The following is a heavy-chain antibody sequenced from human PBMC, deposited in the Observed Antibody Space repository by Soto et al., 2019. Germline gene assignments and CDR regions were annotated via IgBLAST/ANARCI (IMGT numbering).Heavy chain of an antibody. V-gene: IGHV4-31*03. D-gene: IGHD6-25*01. J-gene: IGHJ4*02. Sequence: QVQLQESGPGLVKPSQTLSLTCTVSGGSISSDGYYWSWIRQHPGKGLEWIGYIYYSGSTYYNPSLKSRVTISVDTSKNQFSLKLSSVTAADTAVYYCARGRVAAAKYYFDYWGQGTLVTVSS. CDR3: ARGRVAAAKYYFDY. CDR2: IYYSGST. CDR1: GGSISSDGYY.